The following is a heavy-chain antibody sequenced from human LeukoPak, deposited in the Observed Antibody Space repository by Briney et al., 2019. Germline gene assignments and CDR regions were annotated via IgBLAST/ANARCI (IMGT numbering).Heavy chain of an antibody. J-gene: IGHJ4*02. CDR3: ARCDRVGATLYFDY. D-gene: IGHD1-26*01. CDR2: IYHSGST. V-gene: IGHV4-30-2*01. CDR1: GGSISSGGYY. Sequence: PSQTLSLTCTVSGGSISSGGYYWSWIRQPPGKGLEWIGYIYHSGSTYYNPSLKSRVTISVDRSKNQFSLKLSSVTAADTAVYYCARCDRVGATLYFDYWGQGTLVTVSS.